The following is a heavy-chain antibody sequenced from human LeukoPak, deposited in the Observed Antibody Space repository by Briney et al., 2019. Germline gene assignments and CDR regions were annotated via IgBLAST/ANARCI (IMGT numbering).Heavy chain of an antibody. Sequence: ASVKVFCKASGYTFTGYYMHWVRQAPGQGLEWMGWINPNSGGTNYAQKFQGRVTMTRDTSTSTVYMELSSLRSEDTAVYYCARDGRGFDYYDSSAYYLSRAPFDYWGQGTLVTVSS. CDR3: ARDGRGFDYYDSSAYYLSRAPFDY. J-gene: IGHJ4*02. D-gene: IGHD3-22*01. CDR2: INPNSGGT. CDR1: GYTFTGYY. V-gene: IGHV1-2*02.